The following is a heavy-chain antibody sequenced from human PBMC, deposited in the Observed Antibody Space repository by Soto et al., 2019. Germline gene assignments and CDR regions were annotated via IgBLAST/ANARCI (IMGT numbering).Heavy chain of an antibody. CDR3: ARDQYSSGWYGFFDF. Sequence: GGSLRLSCAASGFTFSSYAMSWVRQAPWKGLEWVSAISGSGGSTYYADSVKGRFTISRDNSKNTLYLQMNSLRAEDTAVYYCARDQYSSGWYGFFDFWGQGTLVTVSS. J-gene: IGHJ4*02. CDR2: ISGSGGST. CDR1: GFTFSSYA. V-gene: IGHV3-23*01. D-gene: IGHD6-19*01.